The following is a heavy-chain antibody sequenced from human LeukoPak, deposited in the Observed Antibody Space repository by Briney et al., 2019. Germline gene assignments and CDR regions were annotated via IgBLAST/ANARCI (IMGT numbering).Heavy chain of an antibody. Sequence: GGSLRHSCAASGFTLSNSWMHWVRQAPGKGLVWVSRTNGDGSDTSYADSVKGRFTISRDSATNTLYLQMNSLRAEDTAIYYCVRDGEYSHDIDFDYWGQGTLVTVSP. V-gene: IGHV3-74*01. J-gene: IGHJ4*02. D-gene: IGHD4-11*01. CDR2: TNGDGSDT. CDR1: GFTLSNSW. CDR3: VRDGEYSHDIDFDY.